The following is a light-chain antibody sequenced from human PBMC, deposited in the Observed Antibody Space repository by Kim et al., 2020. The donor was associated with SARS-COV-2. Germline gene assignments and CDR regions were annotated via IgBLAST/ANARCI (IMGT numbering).Light chain of an antibody. CDR3: QQTYCTPT. CDR2: ATS. J-gene: IGKJ2*01. CDR1: QTISTY. V-gene: IGKV1-39*01. Sequence: DIQMTQSPSSLSASVGDRVTITCRASQTISTYLNWYHQKPGKAPKLLIYATSNLQNGVPSRFSGSGSGTDFTLTISSLQPEDFAIYCCQQTYCTPTFGQGTKLEI.